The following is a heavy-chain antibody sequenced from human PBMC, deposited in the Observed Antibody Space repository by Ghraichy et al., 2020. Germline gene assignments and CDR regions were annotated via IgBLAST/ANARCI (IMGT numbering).Heavy chain of an antibody. V-gene: IGHV4-39*06. CDR3: ARDLSRYDFWSGYYRADYSYYGMDV. CDR1: GGSISSTSYY. D-gene: IGHD3-3*01. CDR2: VYYTGST. J-gene: IGHJ6*02. Sequence: SETLSLTCTVSGGSISSTSYYWSWIRQPPGKGLEWIGSVYYTGSTHYNPSLKSRVTISADTYKKQFPLKLSSVTAADTAVYYCARDLSRYDFWSGYYRADYSYYGMDVWGPVTTVTVSS.